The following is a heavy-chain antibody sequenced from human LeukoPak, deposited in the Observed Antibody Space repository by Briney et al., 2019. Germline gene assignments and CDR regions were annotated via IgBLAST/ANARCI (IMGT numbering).Heavy chain of an antibody. CDR2: ISGSGGST. CDR1: GFTFSSYA. J-gene: IGHJ4*02. V-gene: IGHV3-23*01. D-gene: IGHD5-18*01. Sequence: GGSRRLSCAASGFTFSSYAMSWVRQAPGKELEWVSAISGSGGSTYYADSVKGRFTISRDNSKNTLYLQMNSLRAEDTAVYYCAKDQGVTRNIRPAFDYWGQGTLVTVSS. CDR3: AKDQGVTRNIRPAFDY.